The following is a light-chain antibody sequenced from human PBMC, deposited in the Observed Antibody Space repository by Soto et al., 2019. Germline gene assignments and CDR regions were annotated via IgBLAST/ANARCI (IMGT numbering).Light chain of an antibody. J-gene: IGKJ5*01. V-gene: IGKV1-9*01. CDR3: QQLNSLIT. CDR2: AAS. CDR1: QGISSY. Sequence: DIQLTQSPSFLSASVGDRVTITCRASQGISSYLAWYQQKPGKAPKLLIYAASTLQSGVPSRFSGSGSRTEFTLTISSLQPEDFATYYCQQLNSLITFGQGTRLEIK.